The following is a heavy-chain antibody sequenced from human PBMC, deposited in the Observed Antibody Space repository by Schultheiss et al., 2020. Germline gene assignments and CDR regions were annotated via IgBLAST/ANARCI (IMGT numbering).Heavy chain of an antibody. CDR3: ARDKAIFGVVIDNGMDV. Sequence: GESLKISCAASGFTFSSYWMSWVRQAPGKGLEWVSVIYSGGSTYYADSVKGRFTISRDNSKNTLYLQMNSLRAEDTAVYYCARDKAIFGVVIDNGMDVWGQGTTVTVSS. D-gene: IGHD3-3*01. V-gene: IGHV3-66*01. CDR2: IYSGGST. CDR1: GFTFSSYW. J-gene: IGHJ6*02.